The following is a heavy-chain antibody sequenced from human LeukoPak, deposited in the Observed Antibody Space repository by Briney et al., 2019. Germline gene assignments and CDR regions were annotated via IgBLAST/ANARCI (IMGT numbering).Heavy chain of an antibody. CDR3: AREAAYYDSSGYPNWYFDY. V-gene: IGHV3-66*01. CDR1: GFSVSSNY. CDR2: IYSSGTT. J-gene: IGHJ4*02. D-gene: IGHD3-22*01. Sequence: PGGSLRLSCAVSGFSVSSNYMNWVRQAPGKGLEWVSVIYSSGTTHYADSVKGRFTISRDNSNVYLQMSSLRVEDTAVYYCAREAAYYDSSGYPNWYFDYWGQGTLVTVSS.